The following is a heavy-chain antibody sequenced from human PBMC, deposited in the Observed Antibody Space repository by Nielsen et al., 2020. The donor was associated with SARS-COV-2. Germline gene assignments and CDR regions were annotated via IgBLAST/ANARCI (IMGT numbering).Heavy chain of an antibody. V-gene: IGHV4-39*01. J-gene: IGHJ3*02. D-gene: IGHD3-3*01. CDR2: IYYSGST. Sequence: SETLSLTCTVSGGSISSSSYYWGWIRQPPGKGLEWIGSIYYSGSTYYNPSLKSRVTISVDTSKNQFSLKLSSVTAADTAVYYCARTYDFWSGYIKSHAFDIWGQGTMVTVSS. CDR1: GGSISSSSYY. CDR3: ARTYDFWSGYIKSHAFDI.